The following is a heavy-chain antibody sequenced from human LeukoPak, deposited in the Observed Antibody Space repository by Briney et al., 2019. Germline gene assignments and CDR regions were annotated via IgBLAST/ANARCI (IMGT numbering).Heavy chain of an antibody. CDR1: GYSISSGYY. CDR3: ARFSCGGDCYSDF. Sequence: SETLSLTCTVSGYSISSGYYWGWIRPSPGKGLEWIGNMYHSGRTYYKPSLRSRVTISVDTSKNQHSLRLSSVTAADTAVYYCARFSCGGDCYSDFWGQGTLVTVSS. V-gene: IGHV4-38-2*02. CDR2: MYHSGRT. D-gene: IGHD2-21*02. J-gene: IGHJ4*02.